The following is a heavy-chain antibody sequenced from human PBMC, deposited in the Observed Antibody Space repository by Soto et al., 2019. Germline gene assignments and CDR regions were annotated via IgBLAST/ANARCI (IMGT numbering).Heavy chain of an antibody. D-gene: IGHD6-13*01. V-gene: IGHV1-3*01. CDR3: AISSSWYLYYFDY. J-gene: IGHJ4*02. CDR2: INAGNGNT. CDR1: GYTFTSYA. Sequence: ASVKVSCKASGYTFTSYAMHWVRQAPGQRLEWMGWINAGNGNTKYSQKFQGRVTITRDTSASTAYMELSSLRSEDTAVYYCAISSSWYLYYFDYWGQGTLVTVSS.